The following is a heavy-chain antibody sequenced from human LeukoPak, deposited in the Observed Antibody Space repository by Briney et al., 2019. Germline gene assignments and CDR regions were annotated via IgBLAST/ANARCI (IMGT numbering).Heavy chain of an antibody. Sequence: SVKVSCKASGGTFSSYAISWVRQAPGQGLEWMGRIIPILGIANYAQKFQGRVTITADKSTSTAYMELSSLRPEDTAVYYCAKSVWASRMLDYWGQGTLVTVSS. CDR3: AKSVWASRMLDY. D-gene: IGHD1-26*01. J-gene: IGHJ4*02. CDR2: IIPILGIA. CDR1: GGTFSSYA. V-gene: IGHV1-69*04.